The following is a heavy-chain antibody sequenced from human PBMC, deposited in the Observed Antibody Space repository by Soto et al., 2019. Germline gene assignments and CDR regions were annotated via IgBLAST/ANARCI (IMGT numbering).Heavy chain of an antibody. D-gene: IGHD2-2*01. V-gene: IGHV5-51*01. J-gene: IGHJ6*02. CDR1: GYSFTSYW. Sequence: VESLKISCKGSGYSFTSYWIGWVRQMPGKGLEWMGIIYPGDSDTRYSPSFQGQVTISADKSISTAYLQWSSLKASDTAMYYCAKGGYCSSTSCPPLGYYYGMDVWGQGTTVTVSS. CDR2: IYPGDSDT. CDR3: AKGGYCSSTSCPPLGYYYGMDV.